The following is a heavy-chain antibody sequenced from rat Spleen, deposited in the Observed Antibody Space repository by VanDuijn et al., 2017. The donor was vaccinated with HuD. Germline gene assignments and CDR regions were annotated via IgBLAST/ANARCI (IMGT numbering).Heavy chain of an antibody. J-gene: IGHJ2*01. CDR2: SSNDGENS. V-gene: IGHV5-20*01. D-gene: IGHD1-1*01. Sequence: EVQLVESGGGLVQPGGSLKLSCAASGFTFSDYNMAWVRQAPKKGLEWVASSSNDGENSYYRDSVKGRFTISRDNSKSTLYLQMDSLRSEDTATYYCTTQLLGHYWGQGVMVTVSS. CDR3: TTQLLGHY. CDR1: GFTFSDYN.